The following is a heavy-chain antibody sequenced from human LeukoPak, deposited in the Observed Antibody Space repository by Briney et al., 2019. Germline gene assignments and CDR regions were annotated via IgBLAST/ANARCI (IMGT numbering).Heavy chain of an antibody. J-gene: IGHJ3*02. Sequence: SETLSLTCAVYGGSFSGYYWSWIRQPPGKGLEWIGEINHSGSTNYNPSLKSRVTISVDTSKNQFSLKLSSVTAADTAVYYCARAPGVYAIGRAFDIWGQGTMVTVSS. CDR3: ARAPGVYAIGRAFDI. CDR2: INHSGST. D-gene: IGHD2-8*01. V-gene: IGHV4-34*01. CDR1: GGSFSGYY.